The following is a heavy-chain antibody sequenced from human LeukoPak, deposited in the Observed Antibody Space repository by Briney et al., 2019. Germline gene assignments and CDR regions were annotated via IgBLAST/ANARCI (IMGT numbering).Heavy chain of an antibody. CDR1: GFTFSSYA. D-gene: IGHD4-17*01. V-gene: IGHV3-23*01. J-gene: IGHJ4*02. CDR3: AKAVTTGRAEQH. CDR2: ISNSGTNT. Sequence: QPGGSLRLSCAASGFTFSSYAMTWVRQAPGKGLEWVSSISNSGTNTYYADSVRGRFTISRDTSKNTLYLHMNSLRAEDTAVYYCAKAVTTGRAEQHWGQGTLVTVSS.